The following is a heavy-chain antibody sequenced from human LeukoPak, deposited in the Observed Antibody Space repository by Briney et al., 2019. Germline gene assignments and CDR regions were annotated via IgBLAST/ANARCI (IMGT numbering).Heavy chain of an antibody. J-gene: IGHJ4*02. CDR2: IYYSWST. D-gene: IGHD3-22*01. Sequence: SETLSLTCTVSGGSISSYYWSWIRQPPGKGLEWIGYIYYSWSTNYNPSLKSRVTISVDTSKNQFSLKLSSETPAHTAVYYCARDESDYYDSSGYFDYWGQGTLVTVSS. V-gene: IGHV4-59*01. CDR3: ARDESDYYDSSGYFDY. CDR1: GGSISSYY.